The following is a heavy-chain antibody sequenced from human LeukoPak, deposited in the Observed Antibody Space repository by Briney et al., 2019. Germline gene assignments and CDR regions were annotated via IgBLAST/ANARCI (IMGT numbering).Heavy chain of an antibody. CDR3: ARDPRQYSSGWYYFDY. D-gene: IGHD6-19*01. J-gene: IGHJ4*02. CDR2: ISYDGSNK. CDR1: GFTFSSYA. Sequence: GRSLRLSCAASGFTFSSYAMHWVRQAPGKGLEWVAVISYDGSNKYYADSVKGRFTISRDNSKNTLYLQMNSLRAEDTAVYYCARDPRQYSSGWYYFDYWGQGTLVTVSS. V-gene: IGHV3-30-3*01.